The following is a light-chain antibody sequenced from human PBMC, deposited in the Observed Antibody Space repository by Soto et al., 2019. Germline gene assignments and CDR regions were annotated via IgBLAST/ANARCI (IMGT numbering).Light chain of an antibody. V-gene: IGKV3-20*01. CDR3: QQYGDSPLT. Sequence: EIVLTQSPGTVSLSPGERATLSCRASQSVTSSYLAWYQQKPGQAPRLLIYGVSSRATGIPDRFSGSGAGTDFTLTISRLEPEDFEVYDCQQYGDSPLTFGGGTKVDIK. J-gene: IGKJ4*01. CDR1: QSVTSSY. CDR2: GVS.